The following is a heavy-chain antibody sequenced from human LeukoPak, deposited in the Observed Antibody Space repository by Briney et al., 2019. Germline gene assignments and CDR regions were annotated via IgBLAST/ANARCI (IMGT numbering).Heavy chain of an antibody. D-gene: IGHD1-14*01. J-gene: IGHJ4*02. V-gene: IGHV3-48*01. Sequence: GGSLRLSCAASDFTFSTFTMHWVRQAPGKGLEWVSSVSSSSRTTNYADSVQGRSTVSRDNANNSMYLQINDLRREDTAVYYCARGSPRGGLDSWGQGTLVTVSS. CDR1: DFTFSTFT. CDR3: ARGSPRGGLDS. CDR2: VSSSSRTT.